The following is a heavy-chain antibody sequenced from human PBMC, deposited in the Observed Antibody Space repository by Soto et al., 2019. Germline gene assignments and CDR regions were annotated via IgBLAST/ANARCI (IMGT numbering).Heavy chain of an antibody. Sequence: HPGGSLRLSCAASGFTFSSYAMSWVRQAPGKGLEWVSAISGSGGSTYYADSVKGRFTISRDNSKNTLYLQMNSLRAEDTAVYYCTRDTDHGDYVGDSWGQGALVTVSS. J-gene: IGHJ5*01. V-gene: IGHV3-23*01. CDR2: ISGSGGST. D-gene: IGHD4-17*01. CDR1: GFTFSSYA. CDR3: TRDTDHGDYVGDS.